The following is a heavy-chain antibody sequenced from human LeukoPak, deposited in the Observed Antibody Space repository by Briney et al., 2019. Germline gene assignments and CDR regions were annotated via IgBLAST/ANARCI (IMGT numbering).Heavy chain of an antibody. Sequence: GRSLRLSCAASGFTFSSYGMHWVRQAPGNGLEWVAVISYDGSNKYYADSVKGRFTISRDNSKNTLYLQMNSLRAEDTAVYYCARDRITMVRGVIINLDYWGQGTLVTVSS. CDR1: GFTFSSYG. CDR3: ARDRITMVRGVIINLDY. J-gene: IGHJ4*02. V-gene: IGHV3-30*03. CDR2: ISYDGSNK. D-gene: IGHD3-10*01.